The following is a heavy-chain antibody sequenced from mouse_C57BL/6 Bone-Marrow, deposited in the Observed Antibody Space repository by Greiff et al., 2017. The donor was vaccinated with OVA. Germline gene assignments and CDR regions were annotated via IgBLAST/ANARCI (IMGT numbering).Heavy chain of an antibody. CDR2: IDPETGGT. Sequence: VQLQQSGAELVRPGASVTLSCKASGYTFTDYEMHWVKQTPVHGLEWIGAIDPETGGTAYNQKFKGKAILTADKSSSTAYMELRSLTSEVSAVYYCTNRWLLLYYFDYWGQGTTLTVTS. J-gene: IGHJ2*01. V-gene: IGHV1-15*01. CDR3: TNRWLLLYYFDY. D-gene: IGHD2-3*01. CDR1: GYTFTDYE.